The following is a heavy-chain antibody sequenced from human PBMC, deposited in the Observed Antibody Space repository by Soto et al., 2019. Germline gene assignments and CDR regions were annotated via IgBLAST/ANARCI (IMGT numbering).Heavy chain of an antibody. D-gene: IGHD5-18*01. CDR3: ARAEEDTAMVSSYYYGMDV. Sequence: ASVKVSCKASGYTFTSYYMHWVRQAPGQGLEWMGIINPSGGSTSYAQKFQGRVTMTRDTSTSTVYMELSSLRSEDTAVYYCARAEEDTAMVSSYYYGMDVWDKGTTVTVAS. CDR1: GYTFTSYY. V-gene: IGHV1-46*01. CDR2: INPSGGST. J-gene: IGHJ6*04.